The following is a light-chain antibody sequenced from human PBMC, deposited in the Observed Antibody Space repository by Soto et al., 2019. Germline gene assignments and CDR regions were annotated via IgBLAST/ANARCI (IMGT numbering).Light chain of an antibody. Sequence: DIQMTQSPSTLSASVGDRVTITCRASQSIDSWLAWYQQKPGKAPKLLIYKASTLKSGVPSRSSGSGSGTEFTLSINSLQPDDFATYYCQQYNSYSEAFGQGTKVDIK. J-gene: IGKJ1*01. CDR3: QQYNSYSEA. CDR2: KAS. V-gene: IGKV1-5*03. CDR1: QSIDSW.